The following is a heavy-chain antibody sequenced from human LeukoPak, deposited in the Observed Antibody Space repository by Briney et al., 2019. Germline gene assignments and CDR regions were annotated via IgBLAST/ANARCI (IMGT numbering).Heavy chain of an antibody. CDR3: ATSLYPGTMVRGVNFDY. CDR2: IYYSGST. V-gene: IGHV4-61*01. D-gene: IGHD3-10*01. Sequence: SETLCLTCTVSGGSVSSGSYYWSWIRQPPGKGLEWIGYIYYSGSTNYNPSLKSRVTISVDTSKNQFSLKLSSVTAADTAVYYCATSLYPGTMVRGVNFDYWGQGTLVTVSS. CDR1: GGSVSSGSYY. J-gene: IGHJ4*02.